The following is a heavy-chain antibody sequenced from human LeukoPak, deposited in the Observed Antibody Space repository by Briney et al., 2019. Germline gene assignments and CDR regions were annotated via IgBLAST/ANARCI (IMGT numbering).Heavy chain of an antibody. CDR3: ARGISSMIGNSNYFDY. CDR2: INHSGST. CDR1: GGSFSGYY. Sequence: PSETLSLTCAVYGGSFSGYYWSWIRQPPGKGLEWIGEINHSGSTNYNPSLKSRVTISVDTSKNQFSLKLSSVTAADTAVYYCARGISSMIGNSNYFDYWGQGTLVTVSS. D-gene: IGHD3-10*02. V-gene: IGHV4-34*01. J-gene: IGHJ4*02.